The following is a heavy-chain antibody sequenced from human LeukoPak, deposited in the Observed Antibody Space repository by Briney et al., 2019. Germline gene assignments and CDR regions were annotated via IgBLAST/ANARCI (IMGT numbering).Heavy chain of an antibody. CDR1: GFSFSSYG. D-gene: IGHD3-22*01. CDR3: AKGATMIDY. J-gene: IGHJ4*02. V-gene: IGHV3-30*02. CDR2: IRYDGSYE. Sequence: GGFLRLSCAASGFSFSSYGMHWVRQAPGKGLEWVAFIRYDGSYEDYADSVKGRFTISRDNSKNTLYLQMNSLRAEDTAVYYCAKGATMIDYWGQGTLVTVSS.